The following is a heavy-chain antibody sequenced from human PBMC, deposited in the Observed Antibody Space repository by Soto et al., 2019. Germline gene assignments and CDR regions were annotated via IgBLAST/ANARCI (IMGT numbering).Heavy chain of an antibody. V-gene: IGHV3-30-3*01. CDR2: ISYDGSNK. D-gene: IGHD3-10*01. Sequence: AVGSLRLSCASSVFTFSSYAMHWVRHAPGKGLEWVAVISYDGSNKYYADSVKGRFTISRDNSKNTLYLQMNSLRAEDTAVYYCLRFGEIDYYYGMEVWGQGTTVSV. CDR3: LRFGEIDYYYGMEV. CDR1: VFTFSSYA. J-gene: IGHJ6*01.